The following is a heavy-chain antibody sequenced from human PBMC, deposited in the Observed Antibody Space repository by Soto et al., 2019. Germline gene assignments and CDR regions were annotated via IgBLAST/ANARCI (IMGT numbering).Heavy chain of an antibody. CDR1: GFTFSSYA. V-gene: IGHV3-30-3*01. CDR3: AATLVSHTYYDSSGSLDY. J-gene: IGHJ4*02. Sequence: HPGGSLRLSCAASGFTFSSYAMHWVRQAPGKGLEWVAVISYDGSNKYYADSVKGRFTISRDNSKNTLYLQMNSLRAEDTAVYYCAATLVSHTYYDSSGSLDYWGQGTLVTVSS. CDR2: ISYDGSNK. D-gene: IGHD3-22*01.